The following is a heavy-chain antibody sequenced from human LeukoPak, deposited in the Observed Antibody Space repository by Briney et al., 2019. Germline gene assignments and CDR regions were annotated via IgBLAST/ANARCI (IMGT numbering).Heavy chain of an antibody. CDR1: GYTFTDYY. CDR2: INPNSGGT. J-gene: IGHJ6*02. CDR3: AREYCGGDCPGYYGMDV. D-gene: IGHD2-21*02. V-gene: IGHV1-2*02. Sequence: GASVKVSCKASGYTFTDYYMHWVRQAPGQGLEWMGWINPNSGGTSYAQKFQGRVTMTSDTSISAAYMELSGLRSDDTAVYYCAREYCGGDCPGYYGMDVWGQGTTVTVSS.